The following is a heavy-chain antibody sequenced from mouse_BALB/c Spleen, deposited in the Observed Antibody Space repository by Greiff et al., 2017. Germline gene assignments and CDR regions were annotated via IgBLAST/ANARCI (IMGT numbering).Heavy chain of an antibody. V-gene: IGHV14-3*02. Sequence: EVKLMESGAELVKPGASVKLSCTASGFNIKDTYMHWVKQRPEQGLEWIGRIDPANGNTKYDPKFQGKATITADTSSNTAYLQLSSLTSEDTAVYYCARWLRPLLYFDYWGQGTTLTVSS. D-gene: IGHD2-2*01. CDR2: IDPANGNT. J-gene: IGHJ2*01. CDR1: GFNIKDTY. CDR3: ARWLRPLLYFDY.